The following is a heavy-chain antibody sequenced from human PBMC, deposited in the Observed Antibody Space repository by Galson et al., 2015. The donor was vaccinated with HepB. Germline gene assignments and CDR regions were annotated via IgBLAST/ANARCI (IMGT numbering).Heavy chain of an antibody. CDR3: ARKFYYGSGPFYDLFYY. Sequence: SLRLSCAASGFTFNTYAMSWVRQAPGTGLEWVSAISGSGGSTSYADSGKGRFTISRDNSKTTLYLQMNSLRAEDTAVYYCARKFYYGSGPFYDLFYYWGQGTLVTVSS. V-gene: IGHV3-23*01. J-gene: IGHJ4*02. CDR2: ISGSGGST. D-gene: IGHD3-10*01. CDR1: GFTFNTYA.